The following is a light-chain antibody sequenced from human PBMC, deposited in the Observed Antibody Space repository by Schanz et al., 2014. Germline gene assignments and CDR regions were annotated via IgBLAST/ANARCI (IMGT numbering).Light chain of an antibody. CDR2: GAS. CDR1: QSVSSN. CDR3: QQRSNWPPT. J-gene: IGKJ4*01. Sequence: EIVMTQSPATLSLSPGERATLSCRASQSVSSNLAWYQQKPGQAPRLLIYGASTRATGIPARFSGSGSGTEFTLTISSLQSEDFAVYYCQQRSNWPPTFGGGTKVEIK. V-gene: IGKV3-15*01.